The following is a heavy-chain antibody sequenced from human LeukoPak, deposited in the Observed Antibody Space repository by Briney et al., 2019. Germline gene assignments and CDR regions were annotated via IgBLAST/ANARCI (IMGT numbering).Heavy chain of an antibody. Sequence: ASVKVSCKASGYTFSIYGFSWVRQAPGQGLEWMGWISAYNGNTNYAQKLQGRVTMTTDTSTSTAYMELRSLRSDDTAVYYCARALAAAVPQFDYWGQGTLVTVSS. CDR3: ARALAAAVPQFDY. CDR2: ISAYNGNT. CDR1: GYTFSIYG. J-gene: IGHJ4*02. V-gene: IGHV1-18*01. D-gene: IGHD6-13*01.